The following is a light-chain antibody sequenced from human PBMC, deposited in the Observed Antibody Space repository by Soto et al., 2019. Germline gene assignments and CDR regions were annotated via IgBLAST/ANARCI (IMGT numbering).Light chain of an antibody. J-gene: IGLJ1*01. CDR2: ANT. CDR3: QSYDSSLSGYV. V-gene: IGLV1-40*01. CDR1: SSNIGAGYD. Sequence: QSALTQPPSVSGAPGQRVTISCTGSSSNIGAGYDVHWYQQLPGTAPKLLIYANTIRPSGVPGRFSGSKSGTSASLAITGLQAEDEAVYYCQSYDSSLSGYVFGTGTKVTVL.